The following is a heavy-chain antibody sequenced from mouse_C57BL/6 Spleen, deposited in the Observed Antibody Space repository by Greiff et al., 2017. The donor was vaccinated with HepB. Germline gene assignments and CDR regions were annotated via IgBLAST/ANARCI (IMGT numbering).Heavy chain of an antibody. V-gene: IGHV3-6*01. CDR1: GYSITSGYY. CDR2: ISYDGSN. D-gene: IGHD2-4*01. CDR3: ARDQGLRPFDY. Sequence: EVKLMESGPGLVKPSQSLSLTCSVTGYSITSGYYWNWIRQFPGNKLEWMGYISYDGSNNYNPSLKNRISITRDTSKNQFFLKLNSVTTEDTATYYCARDQGLRPFDYWGQGTTLTVSS. J-gene: IGHJ2*01.